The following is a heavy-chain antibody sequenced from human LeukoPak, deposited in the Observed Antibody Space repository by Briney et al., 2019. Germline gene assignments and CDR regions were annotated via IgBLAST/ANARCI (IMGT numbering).Heavy chain of an antibody. Sequence: SETLSLTCTVSGGSISSYYWSWIRQPPGRGLEWIGYIYYIGSTNYNPSLKSRVTISVDTSKNQFSLKLSSVTAADTAVYYCARDRNRDAFDIWGQGTMVTVSS. CDR2: IYYIGST. J-gene: IGHJ3*02. D-gene: IGHD1-14*01. CDR1: GGSISSYY. V-gene: IGHV4-59*01. CDR3: ARDRNRDAFDI.